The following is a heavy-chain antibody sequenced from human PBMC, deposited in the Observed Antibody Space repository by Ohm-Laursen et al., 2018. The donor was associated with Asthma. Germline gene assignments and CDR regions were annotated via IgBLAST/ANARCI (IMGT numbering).Heavy chain of an antibody. CDR3: AKDSYYGDSSYFDY. D-gene: IGHD4-17*01. CDR1: GFTFSSYG. V-gene: IGHV3-30*18. J-gene: IGHJ4*02. Sequence: SLRLSCSASGFTFSSYGMHWVRQAPGKGLEWVAVISYDGSNKYYADSVKGRFTISRDNSKNTLYLQMNSLRAEDTAVYYCAKDSYYGDSSYFDYWGQGTLVTVSS. CDR2: ISYDGSNK.